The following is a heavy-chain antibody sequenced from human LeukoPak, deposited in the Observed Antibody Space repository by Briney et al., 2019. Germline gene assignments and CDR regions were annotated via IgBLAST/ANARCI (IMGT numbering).Heavy chain of an antibody. Sequence: GGSLRLSCAASGFTFSSYSMNWVRQAPGKGLEWVSSISSSSYIYYADSVKGRFTISRDNVKNSLYLQMNSLRAEDTAVYYCARVDFWSGYYRVLGTDYWGQGTLVTVSS. D-gene: IGHD3-3*01. CDR1: GFTFSSYS. V-gene: IGHV3-21*01. CDR2: ISSSSYI. J-gene: IGHJ4*02. CDR3: ARVDFWSGYYRVLGTDY.